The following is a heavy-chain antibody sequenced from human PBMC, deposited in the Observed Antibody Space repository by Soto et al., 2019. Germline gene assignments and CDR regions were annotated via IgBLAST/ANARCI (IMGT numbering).Heavy chain of an antibody. V-gene: IGHV1-69*13. CDR2: IIPIFGTA. D-gene: IGHD4-17*01. J-gene: IGHJ4*02. Sequence: SVKVSCKASGRTFSSYAISWVRQAPGQGLEWMGGIIPIFGTANYAQKFQGRVTITADEATSTAYMELSSLRSEDTAVYYCARGVTTGMAFDYWGQGTLVTVSS. CDR3: ARGVTTGMAFDY. CDR1: GRTFSSYA.